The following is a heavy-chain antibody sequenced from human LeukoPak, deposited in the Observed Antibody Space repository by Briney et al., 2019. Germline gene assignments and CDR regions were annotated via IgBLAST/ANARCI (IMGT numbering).Heavy chain of an antibody. CDR2: ISGSGGST. CDR1: GFTFSSYA. J-gene: IGHJ4*02. CDR3: AKDPFSLYCSSTSCYPGYFDY. V-gene: IGHV3-23*01. D-gene: IGHD2-2*01. Sequence: GGSLRLSCAASGFTFSSYAMSWVRQAPGKGLEWVSAISGSGGSTYYADSVKGRFTISRDNSKNTLYLQMNSLRAEDTAVYYCAKDPFSLYCSSTSCYPGYFDYWGQGTLVTVSS.